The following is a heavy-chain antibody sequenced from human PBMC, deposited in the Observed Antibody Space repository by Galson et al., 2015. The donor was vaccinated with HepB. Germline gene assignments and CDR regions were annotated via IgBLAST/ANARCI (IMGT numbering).Heavy chain of an antibody. J-gene: IGHJ4*02. Sequence: TLSLTCAVYGGSFSGYYWSWIRQPPGKGLEWIGEINHSGSTNYNPSLKSRVTISVDTSKNQFSLKLSSVTAADTAVYYCARGPVGIGSHYWGQGTLVTVSS. V-gene: IGHV4-34*01. CDR2: INHSGST. CDR3: ARGPVGIGSHY. D-gene: IGHD4-23*01. CDR1: GGSFSGYY.